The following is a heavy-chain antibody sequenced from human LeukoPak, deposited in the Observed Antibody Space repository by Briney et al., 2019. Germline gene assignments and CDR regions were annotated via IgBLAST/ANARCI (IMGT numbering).Heavy chain of an antibody. V-gene: IGHV1-69*13. J-gene: IGHJ4*02. CDR1: GGTFSSYS. D-gene: IGHD5-24*01. CDR3: ASGMGGPAWYFDY. Sequence: SVKVSCKASGGTFSSYSISWVRQAPGQGLEWMGGIIAIFGTENYAQKFLGRVTIIADESTSTVYMELSSLRSEDTAVYYCASGMGGPAWYFDYWGQGTLVSVSS. CDR2: IIAIFGTE.